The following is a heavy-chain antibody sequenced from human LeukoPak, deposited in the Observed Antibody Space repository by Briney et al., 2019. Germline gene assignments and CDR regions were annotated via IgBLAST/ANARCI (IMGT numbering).Heavy chain of an antibody. CDR1: GYSISSGYY. CDR3: ARVLVWLASGRYFDY. V-gene: IGHV4-38-2*02. J-gene: IGHJ4*02. D-gene: IGHD3-10*01. Sequence: PSETLSLTCTVSGYSISSGYYWGWIRQPPGKGLEWIGSIYHSGSTYYNPSLKSRVTISVDTSKNQFSLKLSSVTAADTAVYYCARVLVWLASGRYFDYWGQGTLVTVSS. CDR2: IYHSGST.